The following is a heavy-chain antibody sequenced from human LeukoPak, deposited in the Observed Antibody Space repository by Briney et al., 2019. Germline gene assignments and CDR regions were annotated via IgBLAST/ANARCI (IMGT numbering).Heavy chain of an antibody. CDR3: ARGEEASGHDSALALDY. D-gene: IGHD5-12*01. CDR1: GYTFTGYY. J-gene: IGHJ4*02. Sequence: ASMKVSCKASGYTFTGYYMHWVRQAPGQGLEWMGWINPNSGGTNYAQKFQGWVTMTRDTSISTVYMELSRLRSDDTAVYYCARGEEASGHDSALALDYWGQGTLVTVSS. V-gene: IGHV1-2*04. CDR2: INPNSGGT.